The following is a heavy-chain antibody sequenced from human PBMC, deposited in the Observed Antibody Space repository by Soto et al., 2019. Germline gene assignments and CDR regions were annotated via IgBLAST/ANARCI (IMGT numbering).Heavy chain of an antibody. V-gene: IGHV3-30*18. Sequence: QVQLVESGGGVVQPGRSLRLSCAASGFTFSSYGMHWVRQAPGKGLEWVAVISYDGSNKYYADSVKGRFNISRDNSKNTLYLQMNSLRAEDTAVYYCAKSSGWYVADYWGQGTLVTVSS. CDR3: AKSSGWYVADY. J-gene: IGHJ4*02. D-gene: IGHD6-19*01. CDR2: ISYDGSNK. CDR1: GFTFSSYG.